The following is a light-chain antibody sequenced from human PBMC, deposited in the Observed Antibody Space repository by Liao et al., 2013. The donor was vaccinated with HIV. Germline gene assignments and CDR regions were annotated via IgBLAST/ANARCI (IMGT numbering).Light chain of an antibody. Sequence: SYELTQPPSVSVSPGQTARITCSGDALPKQYAYWYQQKPGQSPVLVIYEDTKRPSGIPERFSGSNSGNTATLTISGTQAMDEADYYCQVWDSSSDHYVFGTGTKVTVL. CDR1: ALPKQY. CDR3: QVWDSSSDHYV. J-gene: IGLJ1*01. CDR2: EDT. V-gene: IGLV3-1*01.